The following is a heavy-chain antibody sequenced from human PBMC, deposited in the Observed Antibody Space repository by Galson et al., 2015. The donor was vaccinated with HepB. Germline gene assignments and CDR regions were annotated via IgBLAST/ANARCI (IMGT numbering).Heavy chain of an antibody. CDR3: ARGALKGSRIVLVVYGGGIDP. V-gene: IGHV1-69-2*01. J-gene: IGHJ5*02. Sequence: VKVSCKVSGYTFTDYYMHWVQQAPGKGLEWMGLVDPEDGETIYAEKFQGRVTITADTSTDTAYMELSSLRSEDTAVYYCARGALKGSRIVLVVYGGGIDPWGQGTLVTVSS. CDR2: VDPEDGET. CDR1: GYTFTDYY. D-gene: IGHD2-8*02.